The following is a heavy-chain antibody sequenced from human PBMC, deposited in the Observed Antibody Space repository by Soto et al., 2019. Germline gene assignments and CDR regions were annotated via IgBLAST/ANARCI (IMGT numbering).Heavy chain of an antibody. D-gene: IGHD1-1*01. Sequence: QVQLVQSGAEVEKPGSSVKVSCRASGGTFSSYAMSWVRQAPGQGLEWMGGIMPIFGTANYAQKFQGRVTITADKSTSTAYMELSSLRSEDTAVYYCASTTTGQHFGVRDYWGQGTLVTVSS. CDR3: ASTTTGQHFGVRDY. CDR2: IMPIFGTA. CDR1: GGTFSSYA. V-gene: IGHV1-69*06. J-gene: IGHJ4*02.